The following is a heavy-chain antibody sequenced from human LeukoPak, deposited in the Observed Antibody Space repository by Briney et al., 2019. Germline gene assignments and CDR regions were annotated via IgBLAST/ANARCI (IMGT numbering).Heavy chain of an antibody. D-gene: IGHD2-8*01. V-gene: IGHV1-3*01. Sequence: GASVKVSCKASGYTFTGYYMHWVRQAPGQRLEWMGWINAGNGNTKYSQKFQGRVTITRDTSASTAYMELSSLRSEDTAVYYCAANEGDNWFDPWGQGTLVTVSS. CDR2: INAGNGNT. J-gene: IGHJ5*02. CDR1: GYTFTGYY. CDR3: AANEGDNWFDP.